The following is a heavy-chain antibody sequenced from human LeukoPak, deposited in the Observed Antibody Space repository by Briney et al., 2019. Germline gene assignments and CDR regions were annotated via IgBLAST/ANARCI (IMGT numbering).Heavy chain of an antibody. CDR2: IYYSGTT. V-gene: IGHV4-59*01. J-gene: IGHJ5*02. CDR3: ARTSSSPGWFAP. Sequence: SETLSLTCTVSGVSITNYYWSWIRQLPGKGLEWIGYIYYSGTTNYNPSLKGRVTISVDTSKNQFSLKLSSVTAADTALYYCARTSSSPGWFAPWGQGTQVTVSS. D-gene: IGHD6-19*01. CDR1: GVSITNYY.